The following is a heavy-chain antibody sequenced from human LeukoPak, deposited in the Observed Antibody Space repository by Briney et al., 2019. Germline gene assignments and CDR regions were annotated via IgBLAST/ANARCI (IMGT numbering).Heavy chain of an antibody. V-gene: IGHV4-31*11. Sequence: SQTLSLTCAVSGGSISSGGYSWSWIRQPPGTGLEWIGYIYYSGSTYYNPSLKSRVTISVDTSKNQFSLKLSSVTAADTAVYYCARAGGFFSPFGYWGQGTLVTVSS. J-gene: IGHJ4*02. CDR2: IYYSGST. D-gene: IGHD3-3*01. CDR1: GGSISSGGYS. CDR3: ARAGGFFSPFGY.